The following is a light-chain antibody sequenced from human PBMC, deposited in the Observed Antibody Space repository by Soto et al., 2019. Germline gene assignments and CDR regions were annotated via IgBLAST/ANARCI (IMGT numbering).Light chain of an antibody. J-gene: IGKJ5*01. CDR3: QQYNNWPPIT. V-gene: IGKV3-15*01. CDR1: QSVSSK. Sequence: EVVMTQSPAILSVSPGERVTLSCRASQSVSSKLAWYQQKPGRAPRLLVYGASTVATGVPARFSGSGSGTEFTLTISSLQSEDFAVYYCQQYNNWPPITFGQGTRLEI. CDR2: GAS.